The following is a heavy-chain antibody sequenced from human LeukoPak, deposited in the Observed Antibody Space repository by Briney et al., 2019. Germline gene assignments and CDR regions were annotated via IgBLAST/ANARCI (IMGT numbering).Heavy chain of an antibody. CDR1: GYTFTTYW. Sequence: GESLKISCKGSGYTFTTYWIGWVRQMTGKGLGWMGIIYPGDSDTKYSPSFQGRVTISADKSISTAYLQWSGLKASDTAMYYCARREYGASTFDIWGRGTMVTVSS. J-gene: IGHJ3*02. CDR3: ARREYGASTFDI. V-gene: IGHV5-51*01. D-gene: IGHD3-10*01. CDR2: IYPGDSDT.